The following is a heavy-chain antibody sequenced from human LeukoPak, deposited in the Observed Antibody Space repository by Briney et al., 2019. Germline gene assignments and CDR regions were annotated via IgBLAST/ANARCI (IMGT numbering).Heavy chain of an antibody. Sequence: PGGSLRLSCGASGFIFSSYAMSWVRQAPGKGLEWVSVISGSGGSTYYADSVKGRFTISRDNSKNTLYLQMNSLRAEDTAVYYCAKDVSLQLWLPSYYFDYWGQGTLVTVSS. D-gene: IGHD5-18*01. CDR1: GFIFSSYA. J-gene: IGHJ4*02. V-gene: IGHV3-23*01. CDR2: ISGSGGST. CDR3: AKDVSLQLWLPSYYFDY.